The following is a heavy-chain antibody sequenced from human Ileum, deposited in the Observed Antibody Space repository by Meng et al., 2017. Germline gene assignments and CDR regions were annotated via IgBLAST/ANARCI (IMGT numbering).Heavy chain of an antibody. CDR2: MHHDGRT. Sequence: QVRLQEWGPGLVKPSGPLPITWTVSGGSITNKDWWSWVRQPPGKGLEWIGEMHHDGRTNYNPSFKSRVIMSIDKSRNQFSLHLSSVTAADTAVYFCATNGFYSIDNWGQGTLVTVSS. D-gene: IGHD2-8*01. J-gene: IGHJ4*02. CDR3: ATNGFYSIDN. V-gene: IGHV4-4*02. CDR1: GGSITNKDW.